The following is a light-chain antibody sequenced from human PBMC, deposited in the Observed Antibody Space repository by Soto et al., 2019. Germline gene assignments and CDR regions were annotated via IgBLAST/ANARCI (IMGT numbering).Light chain of an antibody. CDR1: SSDVGGYTY. Sequence: QSVLTQPASVSGSPRQSITISCTGASSDVGGYTYVSWYQQHPGKAPKLMIYEVNNRPSGVSHRFSGSKSGNTASLTISGLQAEDEADYYCSSYTSSSTLYVFGTGTQLTVL. CDR2: EVN. CDR3: SSYTSSSTLYV. J-gene: IGLJ1*01. V-gene: IGLV2-14*01.